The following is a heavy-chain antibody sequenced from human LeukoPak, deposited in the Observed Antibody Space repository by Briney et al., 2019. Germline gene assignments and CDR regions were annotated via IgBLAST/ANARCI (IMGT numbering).Heavy chain of an antibody. Sequence: MPSQTLSLTCTVSGGSISSGGYYWSWIRQHPGKGLEWIGYIYYSGSTYYNPSLKSRVTISVDTSKNQFSLKLSSVTAADTAVYYCARVVRHYGDYPSIWVFDYWGQGTLVTVSS. D-gene: IGHD4-17*01. J-gene: IGHJ4*02. CDR3: ARVVRHYGDYPSIWVFDY. CDR2: IYYSGST. CDR1: GGSISSGGYY. V-gene: IGHV4-30-4*08.